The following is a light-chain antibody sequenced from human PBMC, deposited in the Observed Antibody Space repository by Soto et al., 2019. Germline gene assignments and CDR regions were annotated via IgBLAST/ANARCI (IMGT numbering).Light chain of an antibody. J-gene: IGKJ4*01. CDR1: QSISSNY. Sequence: EIVLTQSPGTLSLSPGERATLSCRASQSISSNYLAWYQQKPGQAPRLLIYGASSRATGIPDRFSGSGSGTDFTLTISRLEPEDFAVYYCQQYGSSPSTFGGGTKVEI. V-gene: IGKV3-20*01. CDR3: QQYGSSPST. CDR2: GAS.